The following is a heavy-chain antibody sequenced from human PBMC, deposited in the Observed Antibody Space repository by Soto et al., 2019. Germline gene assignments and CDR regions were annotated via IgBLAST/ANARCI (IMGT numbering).Heavy chain of an antibody. J-gene: IGHJ5*02. CDR1: GFTFSEYS. CDR2: ISSDGDIT. V-gene: IGHV3-64D*06. Sequence: GGSPGLSCSASGFTFSEYSMHWVRQAPGKGLQYVSTISSDGDITYYADSVKGRFTISRDNSKNTLYLQMNSLRPEDTAVYYCVKVSTFYDILTGYYSTNSFDPWGHGTLVSFSS. CDR3: VKVSTFYDILTGYYSTNSFDP. D-gene: IGHD3-9*01.